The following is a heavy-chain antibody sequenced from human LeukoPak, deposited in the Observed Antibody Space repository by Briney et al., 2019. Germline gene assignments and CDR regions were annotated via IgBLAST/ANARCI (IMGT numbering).Heavy chain of an antibody. V-gene: IGHV3-53*01. Sequence: ETLSLTCTVSGDSITTSNYYWGWIRQPPGKGLEWVSVIDGGGNTYHVDSVRGRFTISRDISKNTVYLQMNNVRVDDTAVYYCARELADWGQGTLVTVSA. D-gene: IGHD6-19*01. CDR3: ARELAD. CDR2: IDGGGNT. CDR1: GDSITTSNYY. J-gene: IGHJ4*02.